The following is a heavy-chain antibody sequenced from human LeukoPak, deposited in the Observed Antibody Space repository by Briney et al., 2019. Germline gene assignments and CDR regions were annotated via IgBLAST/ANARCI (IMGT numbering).Heavy chain of an antibody. CDR1: CRFISGYY. J-gene: IGHJ4*02. CDR2: LSDSGDI. CDR3: VRGRESIDGYGYYRRRYYVS. V-gene: IGHV4-34*01. D-gene: IGHD5-18*01. Sequence: SSPMSPTSALPCRFISGYYWTWLRLPGGDVLGWVGELSDSGDINYNPTLKGLVAASLDSSKRQHSLPLTSVAAADTAVYRCVRGRESIDGYGYYRRRYYVSWGEGTLVTVS.